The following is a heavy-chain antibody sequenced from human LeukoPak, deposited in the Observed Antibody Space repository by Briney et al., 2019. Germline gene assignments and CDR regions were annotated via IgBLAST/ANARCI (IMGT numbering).Heavy chain of an antibody. D-gene: IGHD3-10*01. Sequence: PGGSLRLSCIASGFTFSTYWMSWVRQAPGKGLEWVANTREDGSEKYYVDSVKGRFTISRDNAKNSLYLQMNSLRAEDTAVYYCARELAGHYYGSGSSFDYWGQGTLVTVSS. CDR3: ARELAGHYYGSGSSFDY. V-gene: IGHV3-7*01. CDR1: GFTFSTYW. CDR2: TREDGSEK. J-gene: IGHJ4*02.